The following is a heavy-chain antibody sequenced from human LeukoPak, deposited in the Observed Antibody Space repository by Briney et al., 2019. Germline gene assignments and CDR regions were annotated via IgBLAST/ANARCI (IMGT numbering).Heavy chain of an antibody. V-gene: IGHV1-2*06. CDR3: ARTYYFDY. CDR2: INPNSGGT. Sequence: ASVKVSCKASGYTFTGYYMHWVRQAPGQGLEWMGRINPNSGGTKYSQKFQGRVTITRDTSASTAYMELSSLRSEDTAVYYCARTYYFDYWGQGTLVTVSS. CDR1: GYTFTGYY. J-gene: IGHJ4*02.